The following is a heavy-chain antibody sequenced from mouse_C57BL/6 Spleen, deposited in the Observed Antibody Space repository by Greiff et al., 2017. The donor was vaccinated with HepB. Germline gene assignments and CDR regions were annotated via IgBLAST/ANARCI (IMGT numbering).Heavy chain of an antibody. Sequence: EVKLQESGGGLVKPGGSLKLSCAASGFTFSSYAMSWVRQTPEKRLEWVATISDGGSYTYYPDNVKGRFTISRDNAKNNLYLQMSHLKSEDTAMYYCARDRLSWDYWGQGTTLTVSS. CDR3: ARDRLSWDY. V-gene: IGHV5-4*01. CDR1: GFTFSSYA. J-gene: IGHJ2*01. CDR2: ISDGGSYT.